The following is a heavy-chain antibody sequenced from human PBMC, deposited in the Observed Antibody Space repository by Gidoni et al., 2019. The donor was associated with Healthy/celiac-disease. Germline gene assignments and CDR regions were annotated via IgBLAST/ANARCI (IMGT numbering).Heavy chain of an antibody. CDR1: GCSISSYY. D-gene: IGHD2-2*01. Sequence: QVQLQESGPGLVKPSETLSLTCTVSGCSISSYYWSWIRQPPGKGLEWIGYIYYSGSTNYNPSLKSRVTISVDTSKNQFSLKLSSVTAADTAVYYCARWGKGSSTSWFDYWGQGTLVTVSS. CDR2: IYYSGST. V-gene: IGHV4-59*01. J-gene: IGHJ4*02. CDR3: ARWGKGSSTSWFDY.